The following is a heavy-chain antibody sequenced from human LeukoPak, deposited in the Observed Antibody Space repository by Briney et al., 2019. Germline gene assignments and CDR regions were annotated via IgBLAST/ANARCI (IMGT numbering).Heavy chain of an antibody. V-gene: IGHV4-34*01. J-gene: IGHJ6*03. Sequence: PSETLSLTCAVYGGSFSGYYWSWIRQPPGKGLEWIGEINHSGSTNYNPSLKSRVTISVDTSKNQFSLKLSSVTAADTAVYYCASAPPSYSCGHWYYYMDVWGKGTTVTVSS. CDR3: ASAPPSYSCGHWYYYMDV. CDR1: GGSFSGYY. CDR2: INHSGST. D-gene: IGHD5-18*01.